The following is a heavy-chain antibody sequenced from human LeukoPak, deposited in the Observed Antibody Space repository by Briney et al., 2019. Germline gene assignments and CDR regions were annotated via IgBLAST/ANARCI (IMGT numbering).Heavy chain of an antibody. D-gene: IGHD3-10*01. CDR3: AREGLATMIRGVIPY. Sequence: PSETLSLTCTVSGGSISNGDHYWRWIRQPPGKGLEWIGYIYYSGNTNYNPSLKSRVTISVDTSKNQFSLKLSSVTAADTAVYYCAREGLATMIRGVIPYWGQGTLVTVSS. CDR1: GGSISNGDHY. V-gene: IGHV4-61*08. J-gene: IGHJ4*02. CDR2: IYYSGNT.